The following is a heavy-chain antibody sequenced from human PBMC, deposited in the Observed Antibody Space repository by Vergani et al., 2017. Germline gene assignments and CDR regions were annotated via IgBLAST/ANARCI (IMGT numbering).Heavy chain of an antibody. CDR3: ASCNWNYPQGYFDY. J-gene: IGHJ4*02. Sequence: QVQLVQSGAEVKKPGSSVKVSCKASGGTFSSYTISWVRQAPGQGLEWMGRIIPILGIANYAQKFQGRVTITADKSTSTAYMELSSLRSEDTAVYYCASCNWNYPQGYFDYWGQGTLVTVSS. CDR2: IIPILGIA. D-gene: IGHD1-7*01. CDR1: GGTFSSYT. V-gene: IGHV1-69*02.